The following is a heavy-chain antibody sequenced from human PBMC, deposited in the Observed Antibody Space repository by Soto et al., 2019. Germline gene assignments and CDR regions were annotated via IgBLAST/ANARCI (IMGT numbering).Heavy chain of an antibody. Sequence: GGSLRLSCAASGFTFSSYAMSWVRQAPGKGLEWVSAISGSGGSTYYADSVKGRITIARDNSKNMLYLQMNSLRAEDTAVYYGAKDVTNPGDCDAFDIWGQGTMVTVSS. CDR2: ISGSGGST. CDR1: GFTFSSYA. J-gene: IGHJ3*02. CDR3: AKDVTNPGDCDAFDI. D-gene: IGHD7-27*01. V-gene: IGHV3-23*01.